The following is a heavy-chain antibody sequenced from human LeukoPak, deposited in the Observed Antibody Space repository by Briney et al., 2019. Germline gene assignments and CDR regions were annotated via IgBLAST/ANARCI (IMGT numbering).Heavy chain of an antibody. CDR2: ISSSSSYI. Sequence: PGGSLRLSCAASGFTFSSYSMNWVRQAPGKGLEWVSSISSSSSYIYYADSVKGRFTISRDNAKNSLYLQMNSLRAEDTAVYYWARNMGYYDILTGYYPYNWFDPWGQGTLVTVSS. J-gene: IGHJ5*02. D-gene: IGHD3-9*01. V-gene: IGHV3-21*01. CDR3: ARNMGYYDILTGYYPYNWFDP. CDR1: GFTFSSYS.